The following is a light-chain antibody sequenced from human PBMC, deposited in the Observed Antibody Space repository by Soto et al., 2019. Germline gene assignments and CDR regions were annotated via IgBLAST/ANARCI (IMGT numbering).Light chain of an antibody. CDR3: QSYDSSLSGSRV. Sequence: QSVLTQPPSVSGSPGQRVTISCTGSSPTIGAGNDVPWYQQLPGSAPKLLVYANTYRPSGVPDRFSGSKAGTSASLAITGLQADDEADYYYQSYDSSLSGSRVFGGGTKLTVL. V-gene: IGLV1-40*01. CDR2: ANT. J-gene: IGLJ3*02. CDR1: SPTIGAGND.